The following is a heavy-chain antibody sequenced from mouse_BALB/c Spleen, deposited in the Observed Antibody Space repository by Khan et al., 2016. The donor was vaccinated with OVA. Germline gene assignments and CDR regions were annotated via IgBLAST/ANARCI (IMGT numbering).Heavy chain of an antibody. J-gene: IGHJ4*01. CDR1: GFSLTNYG. CDR2: IWSDGSS. CDR3: DRQPYYQYNIMDF. Sequence: QVQLKQSGPGLVAPSQSLSITCTLSGFSLTNYGVHWVRQPPGKGLEWLVVIWSDGSSTYNSALKSRLTISKDNSKSQAFLKINSIQTDDTAVYFCDRQPYYQYNIMDFWGQGTSVTVSS. D-gene: IGHD2-10*01. V-gene: IGHV2-6-1*01.